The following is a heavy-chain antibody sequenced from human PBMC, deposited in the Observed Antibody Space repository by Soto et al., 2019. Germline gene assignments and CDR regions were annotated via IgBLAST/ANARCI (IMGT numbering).Heavy chain of an antibody. V-gene: IGHV3-15*01. CDR3: TTAGRAISSRPRYYYGMDV. D-gene: IGHD6-6*01. CDR1: GFTFSKAW. J-gene: IGHJ6*02. Sequence: EVQLVESGGGLVKPGGSLRLSCAASGFTFSKAWMSWVRQAPGKGLEWVGRIKSKIDGGTTDYAAPVKGRFTISRDDSKNTLYLQMNSLKTEDTAMYYCTTAGRAISSRPRYYYGMDVWGQGTTVTVSS. CDR2: IKSKIDGGTT.